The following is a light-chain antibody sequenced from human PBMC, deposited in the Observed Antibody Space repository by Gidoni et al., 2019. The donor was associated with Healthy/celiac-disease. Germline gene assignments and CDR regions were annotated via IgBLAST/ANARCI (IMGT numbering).Light chain of an antibody. J-gene: IGKJ2*02. Sequence: DIQMTQSPSSPSASVGDRVTITCRASQSISSYLNWYQQKPGKAPKLLIYAASSLQSGVPSRFSGSGSGTDFTLTISSLQPEDFATYYCQQSYSTPRCTFGQGTKLEIK. CDR3: QQSYSTPRCT. V-gene: IGKV1-39*01. CDR2: AAS. CDR1: QSISSY.